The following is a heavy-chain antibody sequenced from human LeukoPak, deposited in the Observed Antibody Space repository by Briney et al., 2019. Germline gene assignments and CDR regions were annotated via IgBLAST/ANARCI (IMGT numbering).Heavy chain of an antibody. CDR3: ARPLGYCSDSRCPQSWFDP. V-gene: IGHV4-4*02. Sequence: SSETLSLTCAVSGGSISSSNWWSWVRQPPGKGLEWIGEIYHSGSTNYNPSLKSRVTISVDTSKNQFSLKLSSVTAADTAVYYCARPLGYCSDSRCPQSWFDPWGQGTLVTVSS. CDR2: IYHSGST. CDR1: GGSISSSNW. D-gene: IGHD2-15*01. J-gene: IGHJ5*02.